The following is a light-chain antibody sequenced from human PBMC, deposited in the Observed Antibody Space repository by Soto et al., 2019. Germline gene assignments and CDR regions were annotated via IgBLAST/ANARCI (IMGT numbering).Light chain of an antibody. J-gene: IGKJ1*01. Sequence: EIGLTQYTATLSLSPGERATLSCRASQSVSSFLAWYQQKPGQAPRLLIYGASTRATGIPARFSGSGSGTEFTLTICSLQSEDFAVYYCQHYNNWPRTFGQGSKADIK. CDR3: QHYNNWPRT. V-gene: IGKV3-15*01. CDR1: QSVSSF. CDR2: GAS.